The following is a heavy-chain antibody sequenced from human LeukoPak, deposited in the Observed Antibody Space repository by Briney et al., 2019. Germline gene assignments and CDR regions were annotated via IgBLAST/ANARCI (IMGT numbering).Heavy chain of an antibody. V-gene: IGHV4-59*12. D-gene: IGHD3-10*01. Sequence: SETLSLTFTVSVGSISCYYWSWIRQPPGKGLEWLGSIYYSGSTNYNPSLKSRVTISVDTSKNQFSLKLSSVTAADTAVYYCVRPFPGYGSGSYYPYYYYMDVWGKGTTVTVSS. J-gene: IGHJ6*03. CDR1: VGSISCYY. CDR3: VRPFPGYGSGSYYPYYYYMDV. CDR2: IYYSGST.